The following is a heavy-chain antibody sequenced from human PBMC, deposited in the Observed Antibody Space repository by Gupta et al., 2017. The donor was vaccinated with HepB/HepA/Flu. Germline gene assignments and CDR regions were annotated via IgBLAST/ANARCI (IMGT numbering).Heavy chain of an antibody. CDR3: ARDAGWYGDGTFSYFDH. CDR1: GFTFSSYA. CDR2: ISNDGGNK. J-gene: IGHJ4*02. Sequence: QVQLVESGGGVVQPGRSLRLSCAASGFTFSSYAMDWVRQAPGKGLEWVAVISNDGGNKYYTESVKGRFTISRDNSKNKLYLQMNSLRPEDTAVYYCARDAGWYGDGTFSYFDHWGQGTLVTVSS. D-gene: IGHD4-17*01. V-gene: IGHV3-30*04.